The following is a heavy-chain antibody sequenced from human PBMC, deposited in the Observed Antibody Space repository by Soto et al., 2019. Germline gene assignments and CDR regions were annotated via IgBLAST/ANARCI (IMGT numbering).Heavy chain of an antibody. D-gene: IGHD3-9*01. CDR2: ISVSGEIT. V-gene: IGHV3-23*01. Sequence: GGSLRLSCAASGFPFRSYAMGWVRQAPGKGLEWISVISVSGEITLYTDSVNGRFTISRDFSNNTLSLQMNSLRADDTAIYYCGKARYLLVDQPLYFESWGQGTLVTVSS. CDR3: GKARYLLVDQPLYFES. J-gene: IGHJ4*02. CDR1: GFPFRSYA.